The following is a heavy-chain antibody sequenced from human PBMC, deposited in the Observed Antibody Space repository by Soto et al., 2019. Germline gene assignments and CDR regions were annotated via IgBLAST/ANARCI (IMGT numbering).Heavy chain of an antibody. Sequence: SGPTLVTEKDTVALACRVCGFSLSDSKIVVRWISYQPGKALEWLAHIFSGDEKAYSLSLMRRLTIYKDTSKNQVVLIVTDVDPLDTATYYCARITTGGHRNTWFDPWGQGTLVTVS. D-gene: IGHD1-1*01. CDR1: GFSLSDSKIV. CDR2: IFSGDEK. J-gene: IGHJ5*02. V-gene: IGHV2-26*01. CDR3: ARITTGGHRNTWFDP.